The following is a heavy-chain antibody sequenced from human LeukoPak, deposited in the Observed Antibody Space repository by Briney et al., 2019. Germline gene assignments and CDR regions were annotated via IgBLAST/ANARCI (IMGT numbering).Heavy chain of an antibody. CDR3: ARGRYSGSYYVFYYYYMDV. Sequence: ASVKVSCKASGYTFTGYYMHWVRQAPGQGVEWMGWINPNSGGTNYAQKLQGRVNMTTDTSTSTTCTELRSLRSDDPAVYYCARGRYSGSYYVFYYYYMDVWGKGTTVTVSS. V-gene: IGHV1-2*02. J-gene: IGHJ6*03. D-gene: IGHD1-26*01. CDR2: INPNSGGT. CDR1: GYTFTGYY.